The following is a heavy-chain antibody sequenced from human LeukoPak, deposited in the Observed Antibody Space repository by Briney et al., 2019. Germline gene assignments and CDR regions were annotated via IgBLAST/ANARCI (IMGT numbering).Heavy chain of an antibody. CDR2: INQDGSEK. D-gene: IGHD3-16*01. V-gene: IGHV3-7*01. Sequence: GGSLRLSCAASGFTLNYYWMSWVRQAPGKGLEWVANINQDGSEKYFVDSVKGRFTISRDNAQNSVFLQMDSLRVDDTAVYYCARWVSQYYFDYWGRGTQVTVSS. J-gene: IGHJ4*02. CDR1: GFTLNYYW. CDR3: ARWVSQYYFDY.